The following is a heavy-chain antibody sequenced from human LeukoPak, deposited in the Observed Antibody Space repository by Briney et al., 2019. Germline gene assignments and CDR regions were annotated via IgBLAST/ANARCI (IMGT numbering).Heavy chain of an antibody. CDR2: INSDGSST. Sequence: GSLRLSCAASGLTFSSYWMHWVRQAPGKGLVWVSRINSDGSSTSYADSVKGRFTISRDNAKNSLYLQMNSLRAEDTAVYYCATYSSLNRREFQYWGQGTLLTVSS. CDR3: ATYSSLNRREFQY. CDR1: GLTFSSYW. J-gene: IGHJ1*01. D-gene: IGHD3-22*01. V-gene: IGHV3-74*01.